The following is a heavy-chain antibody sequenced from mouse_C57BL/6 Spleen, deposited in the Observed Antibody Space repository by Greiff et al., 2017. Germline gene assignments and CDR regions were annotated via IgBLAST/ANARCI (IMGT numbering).Heavy chain of an antibody. CDR2: INPNSGST. J-gene: IGHJ4*01. D-gene: IGHD2-4*01. Sequence: VQLQQPGAELVKPGASVKLSCKASGYTFTSYWMHWVKQRPGQGLEWIGMINPNSGSTNYNEKFKSKATLTVDKSSITAYMQLSSLTSEDSAVYYCASGIYYDYDRAMDYWGQGTSVTVSS. V-gene: IGHV1-64*01. CDR3: ASGIYYDYDRAMDY. CDR1: GYTFTSYW.